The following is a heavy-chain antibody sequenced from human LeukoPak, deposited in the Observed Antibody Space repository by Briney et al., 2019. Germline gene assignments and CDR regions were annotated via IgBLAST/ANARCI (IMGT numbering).Heavy chain of an antibody. Sequence: ASVKVSCKASGYSFTSYYMHWVRQAPGQGLEWMGIINPSGGSTSYAQKSQGRVTMTRDTSTSTVYMELSSLRSDDTAVYYCARGPRITLVRGGQWYFYMDVWGKGTTVTVSS. D-gene: IGHD3-10*01. CDR1: GYSFTSYY. V-gene: IGHV1-46*01. J-gene: IGHJ6*03. CDR3: ARGPRITLVRGGQWYFYMDV. CDR2: INPSGGST.